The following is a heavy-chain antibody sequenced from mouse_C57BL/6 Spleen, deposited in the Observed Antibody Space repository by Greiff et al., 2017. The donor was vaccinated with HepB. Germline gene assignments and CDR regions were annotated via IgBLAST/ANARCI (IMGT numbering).Heavy chain of an antibody. J-gene: IGHJ2*01. Sequence: VHVKQSGPELVKPGASVKISCKASGYSFTGYYMNWVKQSPEKSLEWIGEINPSTGGTTYNQKFKAKATLTVDKSSSTAYMQLKSLTSEDSAVYYCARRGTYYSNGYYFDYWGQGTTLTVSS. CDR3: ARRGTYYSNGYYFDY. V-gene: IGHV1-42*01. D-gene: IGHD2-5*01. CDR1: GYSFTGYY. CDR2: INPSTGGT.